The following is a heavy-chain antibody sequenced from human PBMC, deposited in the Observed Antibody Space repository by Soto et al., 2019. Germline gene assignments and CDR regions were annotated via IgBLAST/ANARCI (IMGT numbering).Heavy chain of an antibody. J-gene: IGHJ4*02. CDR3: AGEGPQSSGPQSYFDS. D-gene: IGHD3-22*01. V-gene: IGHV1-69*12. CDR1: GGTFSNYA. Sequence: QVQLVQSGAEVKKPGSSVKVSCKASGGTFSNYAISWVRQAPGQGLEWMGGIIPIFGTANYAQKFQGRVTITADESTRTVYMELSSLRSKDTAVYYCAGEGPQSSGPQSYFDSWGEGTLVTVSS. CDR2: IIPIFGTA.